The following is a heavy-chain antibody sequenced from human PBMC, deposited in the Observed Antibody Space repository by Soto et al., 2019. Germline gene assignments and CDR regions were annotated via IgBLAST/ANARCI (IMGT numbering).Heavy chain of an antibody. J-gene: IGHJ6*02. CDR2: ISGSGGST. Sequence: PVGSLRLSCTASRFTFSSYAMSWVRQAPGKGLEWVSAISGSGGSTYYADPVKGRFTISRDNSKNTLYLQMNSLRAEDTAVYYCAKDLFDCSSTSCYSYYYYGMDVWGQGTTVTVSS. D-gene: IGHD2-2*02. CDR1: RFTFSSYA. V-gene: IGHV3-23*01. CDR3: AKDLFDCSSTSCYSYYYYGMDV.